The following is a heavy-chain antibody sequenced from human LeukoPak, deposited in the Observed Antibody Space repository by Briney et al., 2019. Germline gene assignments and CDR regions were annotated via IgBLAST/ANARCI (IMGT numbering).Heavy chain of an antibody. D-gene: IGHD3-22*01. CDR3: ARAQDKYYYDSSGPNDY. J-gene: IGHJ4*02. V-gene: IGHV3-48*03. CDR1: GCTFSSYE. Sequence: GGSLRLSCAASGCTFSSYEKNWVRQAPGKGLEWVSYISSSGSTIYYADSVKGRFTISRDNAKNSLYLQMNSLRAEDTAVYYCARAQDKYYYDSSGPNDYWGQGTLVTVSS. CDR2: ISSSGSTI.